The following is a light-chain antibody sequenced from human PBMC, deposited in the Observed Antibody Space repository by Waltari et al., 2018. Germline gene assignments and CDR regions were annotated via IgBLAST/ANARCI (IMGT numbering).Light chain of an antibody. CDR1: PSILFSSNSKNS. CDR3: HQYYNTPPT. V-gene: IGKV4-1*01. Sequence: DIVMTQSPDSLAESLGERAPITCKSSPSILFSSNSKNSLAWYHLKPGQGPQLLIYWASSRASGVPDRFSGSGSGTDFTLTISSLQAEDVAVYYCHQYYNTPPTFGQGTKVEIK. CDR2: WAS. J-gene: IGKJ1*01.